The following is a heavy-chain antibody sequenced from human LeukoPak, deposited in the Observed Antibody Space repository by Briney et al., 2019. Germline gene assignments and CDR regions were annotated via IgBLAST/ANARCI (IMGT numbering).Heavy chain of an antibody. D-gene: IGHD3-22*01. CDR2: ISSNGGST. V-gene: IGHV3-64D*06. J-gene: IGHJ4*02. CDR1: GFTFSSYA. CDR3: VKDAYYFDSTNYYYYFDY. Sequence: GGSLRLSCSASGFTFSSYAMHWVRQAPGKGLEYVSAISSNGGSTYYADSVKGRFTTSRDNSKNTLYLQMSSLRAEDTAVYYYVKDAYYFDSTNYYYYFDYWGQGTLVTVSS.